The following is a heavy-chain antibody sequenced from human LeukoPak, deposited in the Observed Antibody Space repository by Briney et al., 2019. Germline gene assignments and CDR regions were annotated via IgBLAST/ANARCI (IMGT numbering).Heavy chain of an antibody. CDR1: GIIFSTYN. CDR3: ATPEGGY. V-gene: IGHV3-48*02. CDR2: ISGTSVTI. Sequence: PGGSLRLSCAASGIIFSTYNMNWVRQAPGKGLEWVSYISGTSVTIYYADSVKGRFTISRGNAKNSLYLQMNSLRDEDTAVYYCATPEGGYWGQGTLVTVSS. D-gene: IGHD3-16*01. J-gene: IGHJ4*02.